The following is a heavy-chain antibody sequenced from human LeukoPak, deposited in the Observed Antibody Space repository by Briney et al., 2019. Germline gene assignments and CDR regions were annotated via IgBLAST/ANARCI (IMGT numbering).Heavy chain of an antibody. J-gene: IGHJ3*02. V-gene: IGHV3-64*01. CDR2: ISSNGGST. Sequence: GGSLRLSCAASGFTFSSYAMHWVRQAPGKGLEYVSAISSNGGSTYYANSVKGRLTISRDNSKNTLYLQMGSLRAEDMAVYYCAREWEYYDSSGSDDAFDIWGQGTMVTVSS. CDR1: GFTFSSYA. D-gene: IGHD3-22*01. CDR3: AREWEYYDSSGSDDAFDI.